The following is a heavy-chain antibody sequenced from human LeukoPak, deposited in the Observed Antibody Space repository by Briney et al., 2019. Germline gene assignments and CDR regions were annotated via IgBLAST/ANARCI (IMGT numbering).Heavy chain of an antibody. D-gene: IGHD1-26*01. CDR2: ISYDGSNK. V-gene: IGHV3-30-3*01. Sequence: SCAASGFTFSSYAMHWVRQAPGKGLEWVAVISYDGSNKYYADSVKGRFTISRDNSKNTLYLQMNSLRAEDTAVYYCARDFDSGSYSYAFDIWGQGTMVTVSS. J-gene: IGHJ3*02. CDR3: ARDFDSGSYSYAFDI. CDR1: GFTFSSYA.